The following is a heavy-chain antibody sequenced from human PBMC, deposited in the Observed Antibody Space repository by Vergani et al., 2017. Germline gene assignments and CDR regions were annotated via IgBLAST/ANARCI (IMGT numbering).Heavy chain of an antibody. Sequence: QVQLQESGPGLVKPSQTLSLTCTVSGGSISSGSYYWSWIRQPAGKGLEWIGRIYTSGSTNYNPSLKSRVTMSLDTSKNQFSLNLYSVTAADTAVYYCARGALRWIRQIDSWGQGTLVTVSS. CDR1: GGSISSGSYY. CDR2: IYTSGST. CDR3: ARGALRWIRQIDS. V-gene: IGHV4-61*02. D-gene: IGHD2-21*01. J-gene: IGHJ4*02.